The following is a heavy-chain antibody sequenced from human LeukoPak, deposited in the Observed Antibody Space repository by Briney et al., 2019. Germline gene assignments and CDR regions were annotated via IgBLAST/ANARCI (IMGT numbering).Heavy chain of an antibody. CDR1: GGSISSGDYY. J-gene: IGHJ4*02. Sequence: PSQTLSLTCTVSGGSISSGDYYWNWIRQHPEKSLEWNEYIFYSGSAYYNPSLKSRVTISVDTSKNHFSLKLSSVIAADTAVYYCARGSPLIRGFHYWGQGTLVTVSS. D-gene: IGHD3-10*01. CDR3: ARGSPLIRGFHY. V-gene: IGHV4-31*03. CDR2: IFYSGSA.